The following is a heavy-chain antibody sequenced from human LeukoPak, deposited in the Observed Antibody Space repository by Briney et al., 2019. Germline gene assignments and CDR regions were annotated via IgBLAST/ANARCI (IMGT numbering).Heavy chain of an antibody. Sequence: SETLFLTCAVSGGSISSSNWWSWVRQPPGKGLEWIGEIYHSGSTNYNPSLKSRVTISVDKSKNQFSLKLSSVTAADTAVYYCARDGPGYCSGGSCYSWFDPWGQGTLVTVSS. V-gene: IGHV4-4*02. J-gene: IGHJ5*02. D-gene: IGHD2-15*01. CDR2: IYHSGST. CDR1: GGSISSSNW. CDR3: ARDGPGYCSGGSCYSWFDP.